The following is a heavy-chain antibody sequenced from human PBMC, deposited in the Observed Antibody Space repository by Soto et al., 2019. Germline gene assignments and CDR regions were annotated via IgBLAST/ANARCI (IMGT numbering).Heavy chain of an antibody. CDR1: GGSISSGGYY. CDR2: IYYSGST. D-gene: IGHD3-10*01. V-gene: IGHV4-31*03. CDR3: ARDRRITMVRGVPSSYYGMDV. J-gene: IGHJ6*02. Sequence: QVQLQESGPGLVKPSQTLSLTCTVSGGSISSGGYYWSWIRQHPGKGLEWIGYIYYSGSTYYNPSLKSRVTISVDTSKNQFSLKLSSVTAADTAVYYCARDRRITMVRGVPSSYYGMDVWGQGTTVTVSS.